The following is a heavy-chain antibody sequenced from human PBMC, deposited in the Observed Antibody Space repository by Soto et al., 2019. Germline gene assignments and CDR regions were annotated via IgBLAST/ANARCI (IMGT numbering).Heavy chain of an antibody. CDR3: ARGSPSYDSSGYYRGFDP. CDR1: GFTFSSYA. V-gene: IGHV3-30-3*01. J-gene: IGHJ5*02. CDR2: ISYDGSNK. D-gene: IGHD3-22*01. Sequence: GGSLRLSCAASGFTFSSYAMHWVRQAPGKGLEWVTVISYDGSNKYYADSVKGRFTISRDNSKNTLYLQMNSLRAEDTAVYYCARGSPSYDSSGYYRGFDPWGQGTLVTVSS.